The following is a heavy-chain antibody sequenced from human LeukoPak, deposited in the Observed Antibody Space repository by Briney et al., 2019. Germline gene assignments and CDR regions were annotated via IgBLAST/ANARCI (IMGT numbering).Heavy chain of an antibody. CDR3: ARVGDSSSWYGYYYYYGMDV. J-gene: IGHJ6*02. CDR2: IKQDGSEK. D-gene: IGHD6-13*01. CDR1: GLTFSSYW. Sequence: GGSLRLSCAASGLTFSSYWMSWVRQAPGKGLEWVANIKQDGSEKYYVDSVKGRFTISRDNAKNSLYLQMNSLRAEDTAVYYCARVGDSSSWYGYYYYYGMDVWGQGTTVTVSS. V-gene: IGHV3-7*01.